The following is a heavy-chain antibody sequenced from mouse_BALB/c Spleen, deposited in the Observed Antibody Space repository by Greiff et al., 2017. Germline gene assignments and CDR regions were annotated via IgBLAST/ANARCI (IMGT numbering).Heavy chain of an antibody. CDR2: IWSGGST. Sequence: VKLMESGPGLVQPSQSLSITCTVSGFSLTSYGVHWVRQSPGKGLEWLGVIWSGGSTDYNAAFISRLSISKDNSKSQVFFKMNSLQANDTAIYYCARKMRDGNYVDYYAMDYWGQGTSVTVSS. V-gene: IGHV2-2*02. CDR3: ARKMRDGNYVDYYAMDY. CDR1: GFSLTSYG. J-gene: IGHJ4*01. D-gene: IGHD2-1*01.